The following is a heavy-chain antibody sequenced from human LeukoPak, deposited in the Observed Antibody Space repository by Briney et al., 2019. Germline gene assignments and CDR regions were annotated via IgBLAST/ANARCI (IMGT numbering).Heavy chain of an antibody. CDR2: ISSSSSYI. Sequence: PGGSLRLSCEASGFTFGTYGMTWVRQSPGKGLEWVSSISSSSSYIYYADSVKGRFTISRDNAKNSLYLQMNSLRAEDTAVYYCARGPLVGATDYWGQGTLVTVSS. J-gene: IGHJ4*02. CDR1: GFTFGTYG. V-gene: IGHV3-21*01. D-gene: IGHD1-26*01. CDR3: ARGPLVGATDY.